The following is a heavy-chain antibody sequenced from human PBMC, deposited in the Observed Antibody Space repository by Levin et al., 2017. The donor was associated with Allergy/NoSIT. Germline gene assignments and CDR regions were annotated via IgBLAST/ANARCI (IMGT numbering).Heavy chain of an antibody. CDR3: ARHSLPGIAAAGRYYYYGMDG. D-gene: IGHD6-13*01. J-gene: IGHJ6*02. V-gene: IGHV5-51*01. CDR1: GYSFTSYW. CDR2: IYPGDSDT. Sequence: GESLKISCKGSGYSFTSYWIGWVRQMPGKGLEWMGIIYPGDSDTRYSPSFQGQVTISADKSISTAYLQWSSLKASDTAMYYCARHSLPGIAAAGRYYYYGMDGWGQGTTVTVSS.